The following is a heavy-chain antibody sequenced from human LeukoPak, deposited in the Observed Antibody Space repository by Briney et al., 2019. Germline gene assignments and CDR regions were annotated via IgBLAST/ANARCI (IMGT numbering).Heavy chain of an antibody. D-gene: IGHD5-12*01. CDR1: GFTFSSYS. CDR3: ARDTAEVVVATFGSLDAFDI. CDR2: ISSSSSTI. V-gene: IGHV3-48*02. Sequence: PGGSLRLSCAASGFTFSSYSMNWVRQAPGKGLEWVSYISSSSSTIYYADSVKGRFTISRDNAKNSLYLQMNSLRDEDTAVYYCARDTAEVVVATFGSLDAFDIWGQGTMVTVSS. J-gene: IGHJ3*02.